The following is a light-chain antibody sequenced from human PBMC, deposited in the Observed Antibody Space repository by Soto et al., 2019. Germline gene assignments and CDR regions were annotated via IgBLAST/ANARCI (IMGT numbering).Light chain of an antibody. V-gene: IGKV3-15*01. CDR2: GAS. J-gene: IGKJ5*01. CDR1: QSVYNN. Sequence: IVMTPSPATLSVSPGETTTLSFRASQSVYNNLAWYQQRRGQALRLLIHGASTRAPGVHAKVSGSGSGTDFTPTISSLEPEDFAVYYCQQCSNWPLITFGEGTRLEIK. CDR3: QQCSNWPLIT.